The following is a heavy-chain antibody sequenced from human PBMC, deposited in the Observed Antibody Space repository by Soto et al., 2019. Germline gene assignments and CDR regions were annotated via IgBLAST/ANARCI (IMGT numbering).Heavy chain of an antibody. CDR2: IYFIGST. D-gene: IGHD2-8*01. J-gene: IGHJ4*01. CDR1: GGSISGGDNY. V-gene: IGHV4-30-4*01. Sequence: PSETLSLTCTVSGGSISGGDNYWSWIRQPPGKGLEWIGYIYFIGSTYYNPSLGSRLTMSVDTSKNQFSLKLNSVTAADTAVYYCAKGNGVTFGFDYWGHGTLVTVSS. CDR3: AKGNGVTFGFDY.